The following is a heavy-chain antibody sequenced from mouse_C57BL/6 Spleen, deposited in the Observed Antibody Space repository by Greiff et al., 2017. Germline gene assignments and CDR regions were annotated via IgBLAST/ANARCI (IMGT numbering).Heavy chain of an antibody. CDR1: GYSITSGYY. CDR3: ARDNYSNYEGAFAY. J-gene: IGHJ3*01. D-gene: IGHD2-5*01. CDR2: ISYDGSN. Sequence: EVQLVESGPGLVKPSQSLSLTCSVTGYSITSGYYWNWIRQFPGNKLEWMGYISYDGSNNYHPSLKNRISITRDTSKNQFFLKLNSVTTEDTATYYCARDNYSNYEGAFAYWGQGTLVTVSA. V-gene: IGHV3-6*01.